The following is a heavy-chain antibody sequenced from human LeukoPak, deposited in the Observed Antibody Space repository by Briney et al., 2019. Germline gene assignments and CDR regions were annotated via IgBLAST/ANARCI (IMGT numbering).Heavy chain of an antibody. V-gene: IGHV3-23*01. CDR2: ISGSGGST. D-gene: IGHD3-10*01. J-gene: IGHJ4*02. CDR3: AKASEKYYYGSRSPRDY. CDR1: GFTFSSYA. Sequence: GGSLRLSCAASGFTFSSYAMSWVRQAPGKGLEWVSAISGSGGSTYYADSVKGRFTISRDNSKNTLYLQMSSLRAEDTAVYYCAKASEKYYYGSRSPRDYWGQGTLVTVSS.